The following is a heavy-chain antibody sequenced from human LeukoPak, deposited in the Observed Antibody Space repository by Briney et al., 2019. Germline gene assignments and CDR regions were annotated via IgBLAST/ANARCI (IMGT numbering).Heavy chain of an antibody. V-gene: IGHV1-69*02. CDR2: IIPITGVA. Sequence: SVKVSCKASENTFTNYYMHWVRQAPGQGLEWLGRIIPITGVADYAQKFQGRVTITADESTSTAYMELSSLRSEDTAVYYCARLEWELLDAGWGQGTLVTVSS. CDR3: ARLEWELLDAG. J-gene: IGHJ4*02. D-gene: IGHD1-26*01. CDR1: ENTFTNYY.